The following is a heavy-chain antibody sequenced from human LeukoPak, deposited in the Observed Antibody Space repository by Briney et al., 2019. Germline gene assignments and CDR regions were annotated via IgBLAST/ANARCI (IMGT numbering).Heavy chain of an antibody. V-gene: IGHV3-7*03. D-gene: IGHD6-13*01. Sequence: GGSLRLSCAASGLPFNAYWMTWVRQAPGKGLEWVANIRQDGDTKYYVDSVKGRFTISRDNAMNSLYLQMNSPRAEDTAIYYCARSLPYGTTWYGRSDFWGQGTLVTVSS. J-gene: IGHJ4*02. CDR1: GLPFNAYW. CDR3: ARSLPYGTTWYGRSDF. CDR2: IRQDGDTK.